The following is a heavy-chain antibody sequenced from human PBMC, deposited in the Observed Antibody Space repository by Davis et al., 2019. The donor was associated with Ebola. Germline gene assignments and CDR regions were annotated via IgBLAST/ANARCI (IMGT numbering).Heavy chain of an antibody. V-gene: IGHV4-30-4*01. Sequence: SETLSLTCTVSGGSISSGDYYWSWIRQPPGKGLEWIGYIYYSGSTYYNPSLKSRVTISVDTSKNQFSLKLSSVTAADTAVYYCARGKIVVVPAALYYYYYGMDVWGQGTTVTVSS. CDR1: GGSISSGDYY. J-gene: IGHJ6*02. CDR3: ARGKIVVVPAALYYYYYGMDV. CDR2: IYYSGST. D-gene: IGHD2-2*01.